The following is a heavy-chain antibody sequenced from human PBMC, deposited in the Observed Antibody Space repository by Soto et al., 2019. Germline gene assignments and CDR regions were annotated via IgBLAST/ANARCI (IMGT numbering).Heavy chain of an antibody. CDR1: GGSISSYY. CDR3: ARWWSVLQLWSQEEMGWYFDL. Sequence: SETLSLTCTVSGGSISSYYWSWIRQPPGKGLEWIGYIYYSGSTNYNPSLKGRVTISVDTSKNQFSLKLSSVTAADTAVYYCARWWSVLQLWSQEEMGWYFDLWGRGTLVTVSS. V-gene: IGHV4-59*01. CDR2: IYYSGST. J-gene: IGHJ2*01. D-gene: IGHD5-18*01.